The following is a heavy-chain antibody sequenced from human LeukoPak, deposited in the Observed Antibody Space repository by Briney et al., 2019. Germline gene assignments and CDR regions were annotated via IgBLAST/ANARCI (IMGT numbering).Heavy chain of an antibody. D-gene: IGHD5-18*01. CDR2: IIPIFGTA. CDR1: GGTFSSYA. Sequence: GASVKVSCKASGGTFSSYAISWVRQAPGQGLEWMGGIIPIFGTANYAQKFQGRVTITADESTSTAYMELSSLRSEDTAVYYCARVLRGYSYGSDYWGQGTLVTVSS. V-gene: IGHV1-69*01. CDR3: ARVLRGYSYGSDY. J-gene: IGHJ4*02.